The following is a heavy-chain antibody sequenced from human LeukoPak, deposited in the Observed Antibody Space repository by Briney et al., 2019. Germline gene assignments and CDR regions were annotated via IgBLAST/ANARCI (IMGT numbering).Heavy chain of an antibody. Sequence: SETLSLTCTVSGGSISSYYWSWIRQSPGKGLDWIGHVYYSGSTTCNPSLKSRVTISVDTSNNQFSLKLSSVTAADTAVYYCARLLYNWNGPYFDYWGQGTLVTVSS. CDR2: VYYSGST. CDR3: ARLLYNWNGPYFDY. J-gene: IGHJ4*02. V-gene: IGHV4-59*01. CDR1: GGSISSYY. D-gene: IGHD1-1*01.